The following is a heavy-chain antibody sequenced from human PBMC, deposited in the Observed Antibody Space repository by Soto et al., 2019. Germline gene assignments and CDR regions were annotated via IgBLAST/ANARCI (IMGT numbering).Heavy chain of an antibody. CDR1: GGSISSGDYC. J-gene: IGHJ4*02. CDR3: ATVRSRWNIDY. CDR2: IYYSGST. D-gene: IGHD6-13*01. V-gene: IGHV4-30-4*01. Sequence: SETLSFTCTVSGGSISSGDYCWSWIRQPPGKGLEWIGYIYYSGSTYYNPSLKSRVTISVDTSKNQFSLKLSSVTAADTAVYYCATVRSRWNIDYWGQGTLVTVSS.